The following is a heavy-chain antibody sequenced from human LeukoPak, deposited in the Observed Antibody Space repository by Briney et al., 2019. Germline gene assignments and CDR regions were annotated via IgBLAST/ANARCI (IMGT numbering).Heavy chain of an antibody. V-gene: IGHV3-33*01. CDR1: GFTFSSYG. D-gene: IGHD4-17*01. CDR3: ARVRDTRYLRSYYYGMDV. Sequence: PGGSLRLSCAASGFTFSSYGMHWVRRAPGKGLEWVAVKWDDGSNKYYADSVKGRFTISRDNSKNTLYLQMNSLRAEDTAVYYCARVRDTRYLRSYYYGMDVWSQGTTVTVSS. J-gene: IGHJ6*02. CDR2: KWDDGSNK.